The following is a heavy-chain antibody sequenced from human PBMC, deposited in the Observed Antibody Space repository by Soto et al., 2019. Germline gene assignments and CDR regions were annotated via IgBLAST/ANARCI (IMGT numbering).Heavy chain of an antibody. J-gene: IGHJ4*02. Sequence: ASVKVSCKASGYTFTSYGISWVRQAPGQGLEWMGWISAYNGNTNYAQKLQGRVTMTTDTSTSTAYMELRSLRSDDTAVYYCARLPFTIFGVVITPGTVDYWCQGTLVTVSS. CDR2: ISAYNGNT. D-gene: IGHD3-3*01. V-gene: IGHV1-18*04. CDR1: GYTFTSYG. CDR3: ARLPFTIFGVVITPGTVDY.